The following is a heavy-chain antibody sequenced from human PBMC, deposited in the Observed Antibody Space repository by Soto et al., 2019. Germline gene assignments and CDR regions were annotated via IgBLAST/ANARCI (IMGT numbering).Heavy chain of an antibody. J-gene: IGHJ6*02. CDR1: GDSVSSNSAA. D-gene: IGHD6-19*01. CDR3: ARIQNSSGWPDYYYYGMDV. Sequence: PSQTLSLTCAISGDSVSSNSAAWNWIRQSPSRGLEWLGRTYYRSKWYNDYAVSVKSRITINPDTSKNQFSLQLNSVTPEDTAVYYCARIQNSSGWPDYYYYGMDVWGQGTTVTVSS. CDR2: TYYRSKWYN. V-gene: IGHV6-1*01.